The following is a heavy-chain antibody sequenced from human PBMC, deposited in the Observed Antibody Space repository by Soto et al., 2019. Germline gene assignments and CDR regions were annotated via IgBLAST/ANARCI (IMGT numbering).Heavy chain of an antibody. CDR2: IIPILGIA. CDR3: GWVPDCSGGSCYPYYFDY. Sequence: ASVKVSCKASGGTFSSYTISWVRQAPGQGLEWMGRIIPILGIANYAQKFQGRVTITADKSTSTAYMELSSLRSEDTAVYYCGWVPDCSGGSCYPYYFDYRGQGTLVTVSS. CDR1: GGTFSSYT. D-gene: IGHD2-15*01. V-gene: IGHV1-69*02. J-gene: IGHJ4*02.